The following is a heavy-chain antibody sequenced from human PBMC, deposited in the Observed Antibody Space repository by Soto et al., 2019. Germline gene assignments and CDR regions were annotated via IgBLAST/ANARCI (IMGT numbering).Heavy chain of an antibody. D-gene: IGHD3-22*01. Sequence: EVHLLESGGGLVQPGGSLSLSCTASGFTFSNYAMSWVRQAPGKGLEWVSGIIGSGDTTYYADSAKGRCTISRDNSKSTLYLLMNSLRAEDTAVYYCAKGPAPNYYDSSGYWGSSFDYWGQGTLVTVSS. CDR3: AKGPAPNYYDSSGYWGSSFDY. CDR2: IIGSGDTT. V-gene: IGHV3-23*01. CDR1: GFTFSNYA. J-gene: IGHJ4*02.